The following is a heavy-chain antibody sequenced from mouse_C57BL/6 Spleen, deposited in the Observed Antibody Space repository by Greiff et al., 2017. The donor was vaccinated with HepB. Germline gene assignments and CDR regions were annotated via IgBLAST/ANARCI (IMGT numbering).Heavy chain of an antibody. Sequence: EVKLMESEGGLVQPGSSMKLSCTASGFTFSDYYMAWVRQVPEKGLEWVANINYDGSSTYYLDSLKSRFIISRDNAKNILYLQMSSLKSEDTATYYCARVYYGSFYAMDYWGQGTSVTVSS. J-gene: IGHJ4*01. CDR2: INYDGSST. CDR1: GFTFSDYY. D-gene: IGHD2-2*01. CDR3: ARVYYGSFYAMDY. V-gene: IGHV5-16*01.